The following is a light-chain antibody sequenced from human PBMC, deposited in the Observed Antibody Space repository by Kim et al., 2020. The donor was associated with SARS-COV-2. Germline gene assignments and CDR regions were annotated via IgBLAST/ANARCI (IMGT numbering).Light chain of an antibody. CDR2: DAS. J-gene: IGKJ5*01. CDR1: QSVSSY. V-gene: IGKV3-11*01. CDR3: QQRSNWIT. Sequence: PGERATLSCRASQSVSSYLAWYQQKPGQAPRLLIYDASNRATGIPARFSGSGSGTDFTLTIRSLEPEDFAVYYCQQRSNWITFGQGTRLEIK.